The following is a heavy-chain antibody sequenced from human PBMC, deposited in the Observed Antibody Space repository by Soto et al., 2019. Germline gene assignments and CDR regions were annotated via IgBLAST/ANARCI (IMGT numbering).Heavy chain of an antibody. CDR2: IDVGSANA. V-gene: IGHV1-58*01. J-gene: IGHJ6*02. CDR3: AASPSFWQNYYYGAMDV. Sequence: SVKVSCKTSGFTFSSSAVHWVRQARGHRLQWIGWIDVGSANANYAQMLQERVTISRDMSTSTAYMDLSGLRSEDTAVYYCAASPSFWQNYYYGAMDVWGQGTTVTVSS. CDR1: GFTFSSSA.